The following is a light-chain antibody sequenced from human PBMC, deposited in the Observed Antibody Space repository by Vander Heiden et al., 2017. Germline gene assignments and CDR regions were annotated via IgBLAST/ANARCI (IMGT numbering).Light chain of an antibody. Sequence: SYVLTLPPSVSVAPGQTARITRGGNKIGRKSVTWYRPKPAQAPVLVVYDDSDRPSGIPERFSGSNPGNTATLTISRVEAGDEADYYCQVWDSSSDHVVFGGGTKLTVL. CDR2: DDS. J-gene: IGLJ2*01. V-gene: IGLV3-21*02. CDR3: QVWDSSSDHVV. CDR1: KIGRKS.